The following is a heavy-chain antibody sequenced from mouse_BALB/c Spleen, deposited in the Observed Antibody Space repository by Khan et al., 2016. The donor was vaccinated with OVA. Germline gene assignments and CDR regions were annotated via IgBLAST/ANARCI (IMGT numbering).Heavy chain of an antibody. J-gene: IGHJ3*01. CDR1: GYRFTDFS. D-gene: IGHD2-1*01. CDR2: ISTYYGDS. V-gene: IGHV1S137*01. CDR3: ARGNGNYRFAY. Sequence: QVQLKQSGAELVRPGVSVKISCKGSGYRFTDFSMHWVKRSHAKSLEWIGVISTYYGDSIYNQNFKDKATLTVEKSSSTAYMELARLTSEDSAIYYCARGNGNYRFAYWGQGTLVTVSA.